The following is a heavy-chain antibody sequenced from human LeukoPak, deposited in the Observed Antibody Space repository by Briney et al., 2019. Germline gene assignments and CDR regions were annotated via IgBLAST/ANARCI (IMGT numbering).Heavy chain of an antibody. V-gene: IGHV1-18*01. CDR3: ARGAYGDK. D-gene: IGHD4-17*01. CDR2: ISTQRGNT. J-gene: IGHJ4*02. CDR1: GYTLTSYG. Sequence: ASVKVSCEASGYTLTSYGINWMRQAPGQGLEWMGWISTQRGNTNYAQKVQGRLTLTTDRSTNTAYMELRSLRSDDTAVYYCARGAYGDKWGQGTMVTVSS.